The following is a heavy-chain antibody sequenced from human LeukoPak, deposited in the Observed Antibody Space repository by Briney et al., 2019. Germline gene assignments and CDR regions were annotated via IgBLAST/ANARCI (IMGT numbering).Heavy chain of an antibody. D-gene: IGHD3-10*01. V-gene: IGHV3-48*01. CDR2: ISSSGSTI. CDR3: AKEKYASGSYDY. CDR1: GFTFSSYS. Sequence: GGSLRLSCAASGFTFSSYSMNWVRQAPGKGLEWVSYISSSGSTIDYADSVKGRFTISRDNSKNTLYLQMNSLRAEDTAIYHCAKEKYASGSYDYWGQGTLVTVSS. J-gene: IGHJ4*02.